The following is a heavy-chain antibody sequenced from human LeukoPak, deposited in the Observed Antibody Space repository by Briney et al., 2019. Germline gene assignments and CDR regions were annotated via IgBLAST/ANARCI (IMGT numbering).Heavy chain of an antibody. D-gene: IGHD3-22*01. CDR1: GYTFTSYG. J-gene: IGHJ4*02. CDR3: ARGYYDSSGYYYDY. V-gene: IGHV1-18*01. Sequence: ASVKVSCKASGYTFTSYGISWVRQAPGQGLEWMGWISAYNGNTNYAQKLQGRVTMSTDTSTSTAYMELRRLRSDDTAVYYCARGYYDSSGYYYDYWGQGTLVTVSS. CDR2: ISAYNGNT.